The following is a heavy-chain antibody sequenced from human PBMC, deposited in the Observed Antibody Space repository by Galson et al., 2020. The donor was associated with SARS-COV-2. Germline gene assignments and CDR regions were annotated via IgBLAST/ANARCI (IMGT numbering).Heavy chain of an antibody. CDR1: GFTVNSYA. Sequence: PGGSLRLSCAASGFTVNSYAMHWVRQAPGKGLEWVAVISNDGTNKYYADSVKGRFTISRDNSRNTLYLQMNSLRAEDTAVYYCARSLGYYGMDVWGQGTTVTVSS. CDR2: ISNDGTNK. V-gene: IGHV3-30*03. CDR3: ARSLGYYGMDV. J-gene: IGHJ6*02.